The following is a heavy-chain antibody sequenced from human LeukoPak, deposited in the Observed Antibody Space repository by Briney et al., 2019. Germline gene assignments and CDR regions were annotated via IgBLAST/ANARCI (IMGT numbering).Heavy chain of an antibody. CDR2: IYTSVST. D-gene: IGHD4-17*01. CDR1: DASISNYY. V-gene: IGHV4-4*07. Sequence: SETLSLTCTVSDASISNYYWSWIRQPAGKGLEWIGRIYTSVSTNYNPSLKSRVTMSVDTSKNQFSLKLSSVTAADTAVYYCARVGSGDYVYDYWGPGTLVTVSS. CDR3: ARVGSGDYVYDY. J-gene: IGHJ4*02.